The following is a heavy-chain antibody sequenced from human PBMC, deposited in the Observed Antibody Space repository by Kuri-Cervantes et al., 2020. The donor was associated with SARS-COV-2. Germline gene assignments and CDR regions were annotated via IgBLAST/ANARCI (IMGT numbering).Heavy chain of an antibody. D-gene: IGHD3-10*01. CDR2: ISAYNGNT. V-gene: IGHV1-18*01. CDR1: GYTFTSYG. J-gene: IGHJ6*03. Sequence: ASVKVSCKASGYTFTSYGISWVRQAPGQGLEWMGWISAYNGNTNYAQKLQGRVTMTTDTSTSTAYMELRSLRSDDTAVYYCARGRGYSGSGSYHLGYYYYYYMDVWGKGTTVTVSS. CDR3: ARGRGYSGSGSYHLGYYYYYYMDV.